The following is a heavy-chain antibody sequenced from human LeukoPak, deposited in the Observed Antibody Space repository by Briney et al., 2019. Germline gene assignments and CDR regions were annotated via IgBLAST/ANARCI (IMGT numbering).Heavy chain of an antibody. J-gene: IGHJ4*02. V-gene: IGHV4-4*02. CDR2: IYHSGST. Sequence: SETLSLTCAVSGASISSSNWWSWVRQPPGKGLEWIGEIYHSGSTNYNPSLKSRVTMSVDTSKNQFSLKLSSLTAADTAVYYCARGPYYYDSSGNFDYWGQGTLVTVSS. CDR3: ARGPYYYDSSGNFDY. CDR1: GASISSSNW. D-gene: IGHD3-22*01.